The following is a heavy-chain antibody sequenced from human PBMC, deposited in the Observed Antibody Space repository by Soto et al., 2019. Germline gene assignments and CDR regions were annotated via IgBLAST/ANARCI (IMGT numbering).Heavy chain of an antibody. V-gene: IGHV6-1*01. CDR2: TYYRSKWYN. Sequence: SQTLSLACVISGDSVSSNSAAWNWIRQSPSRGLEWLGRTYYRSKWYNDYAVSVKSRITINPDTSKNQFSLQLNSVTPEDTAVYYCARTLGFLEWVPKPPPETHYYYGMGVWGQGTTVTAP. CDR3: ARTLGFLEWVPKPPPETHYYYGMGV. D-gene: IGHD3-3*01. J-gene: IGHJ6*02. CDR1: GDSVSSNSAA.